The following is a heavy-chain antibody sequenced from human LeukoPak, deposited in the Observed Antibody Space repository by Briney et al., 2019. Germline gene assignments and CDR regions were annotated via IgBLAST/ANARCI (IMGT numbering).Heavy chain of an antibody. J-gene: IGHJ4*02. CDR3: PKAFSISIITRLFTY. CDR2: IWSDSADI. Sequence: GGSLRLSCAASGFIFSRYTISWVRQAPGKGLEWVSSIWSDSADIHYADSVKGRFTISRDNAKNSLYLQMNSLRAEDSAVYYCPKAFSISIITRLFTYWGKETLSPSPQ. CDR1: GFIFSRYT. D-gene: IGHD3-10*01. V-gene: IGHV3-21*01.